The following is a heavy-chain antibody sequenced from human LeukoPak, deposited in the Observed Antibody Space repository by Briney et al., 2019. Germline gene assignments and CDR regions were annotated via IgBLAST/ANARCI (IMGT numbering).Heavy chain of an antibody. V-gene: IGHV3-9*01. CDR2: ISWNSGSI. CDR3: AKVDVGANDY. CDR1: GFTFDDYA. D-gene: IGHD1-26*01. Sequence: GGSLRLSCAASGFTFDDYAMHWVRQAPGKGLEWVSGISWNSGSIGYADSVKGRFTISRDNAKNSLYLQMNSLRAEDTALYYCAKVDVGANDYWGQGTLVTVSS. J-gene: IGHJ4*02.